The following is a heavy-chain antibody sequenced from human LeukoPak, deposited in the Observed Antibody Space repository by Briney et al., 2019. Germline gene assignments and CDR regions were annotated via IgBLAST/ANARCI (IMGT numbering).Heavy chain of an antibody. CDR1: GFTFSSYS. V-gene: IGHV3-21*01. J-gene: IGHJ4*02. CDR3: ARVEGIAAAGLDY. Sequence: NLGGSLRLSCAASGFTFSSYSMNWVRQAPGKGLEWVSSISSSSSYIYYADSVKGRFTISRDNAKNSLYLQMNSLRAEDTAVYYCARVEGIAAAGLDYWGQGTLVTVSS. CDR2: ISSSSSYI. D-gene: IGHD6-13*01.